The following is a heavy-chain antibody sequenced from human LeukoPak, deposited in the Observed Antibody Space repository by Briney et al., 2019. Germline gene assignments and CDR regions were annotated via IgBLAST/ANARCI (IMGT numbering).Heavy chain of an antibody. CDR3: ARDQEYSYGYLYGMDV. V-gene: IGHV3-53*01. J-gene: IGHJ6*02. CDR1: GFTVSSNY. Sequence: GGSLRLSCAASGFTVSSNYMSWVRQVPGKGLEWVSVIYSGGSTYYADSVKGRFTISRDNSKNTLYLQMNSLRAEDTAVYYCARDQEYSYGYLYGMDVWGQGTTVTVSS. D-gene: IGHD5-18*01. CDR2: IYSGGST.